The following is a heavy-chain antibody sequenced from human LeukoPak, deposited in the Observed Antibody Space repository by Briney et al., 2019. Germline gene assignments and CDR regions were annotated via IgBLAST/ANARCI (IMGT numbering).Heavy chain of an antibody. CDR3: AKVDIVGSRKPGMDV. J-gene: IGHJ6*02. D-gene: IGHD2-21*01. V-gene: IGHV3-23*01. CDR2: VSGNGDMT. Sequence: PGGSLRLSCAASGLTFGSAVMGWVRQCPGKGLEWVASVSGNGDMTYYTDSVKGRFAIPRDNSRNTLFLQLSSLTFDDTARYYCAKVDIVGSRKPGMDVWGQGTTVTVSS. CDR1: GLTFGSAV.